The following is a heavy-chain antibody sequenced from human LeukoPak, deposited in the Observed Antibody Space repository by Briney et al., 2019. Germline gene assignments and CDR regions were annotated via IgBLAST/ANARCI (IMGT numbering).Heavy chain of an antibody. CDR3: ASIFNCGDYDRGHCFDY. CDR2: IYHSGST. V-gene: IGHV4-38-2*01. J-gene: IGHJ4*02. D-gene: IGHD4-17*01. CDR1: GYSISSGYH. Sequence: SETLSLTCAVSGYSISSGYHWGWIRQPPGKGLEWIGSIYHSGSTYYNPSLKSRVTISVDTSKNQFSLKLSSVTAADTAVYYCASIFNCGDYDRGHCFDYWGQGTLVTVSS.